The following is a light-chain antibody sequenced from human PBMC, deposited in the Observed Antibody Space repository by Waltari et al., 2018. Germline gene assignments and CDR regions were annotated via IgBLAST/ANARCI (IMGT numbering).Light chain of an antibody. V-gene: IGLV3-21*04. CDR2: YDS. CDR3: QVWDDVTDSGV. Sequence: YVLTQPPSVSVDPGKTARLTCGGDNIGTNRVNWYQQKPGQAPVLVMFYDSDRPSEIPERFSGSNSGNTATLTISWVEAGDEADYHCQVWDDVTDSGVFGGGTKLTVL. J-gene: IGLJ3*02. CDR1: NIGTNR.